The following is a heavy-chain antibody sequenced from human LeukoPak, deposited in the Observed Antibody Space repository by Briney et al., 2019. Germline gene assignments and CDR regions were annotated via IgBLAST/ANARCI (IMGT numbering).Heavy chain of an antibody. J-gene: IGHJ6*04. Sequence: GGSLRLSCAASGFTFSDYYTSWIRQAPGKGLEWVSYISSSSSYTNYADSVKGRFTISRDNAKNSLYLQMNSLRAEDTAVYYCAREAAAGTGYYYYYGMDVWGKGTTVTVSS. D-gene: IGHD6-13*01. CDR3: AREAAAGTGYYYYYGMDV. CDR2: ISSSSSYT. CDR1: GFTFSDYY. V-gene: IGHV3-11*06.